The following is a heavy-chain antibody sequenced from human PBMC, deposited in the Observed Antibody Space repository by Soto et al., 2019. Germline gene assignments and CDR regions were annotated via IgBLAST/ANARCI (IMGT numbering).Heavy chain of an antibody. CDR1: GGSFSDYA. Sequence: QVQLVQSGAEVKKPGSSVKVSCQASGGSFSDYAISWVRQAPGQGLEWMGGIIPMLGIADNAQKFQGRVIITADEYTSTVYMELSRLRSEDTAVYYCARDGDYYDSSGFKRDYHYYGMDVWGQGTTVTVAS. CDR3: ARDGDYYDSSGFKRDYHYYGMDV. CDR2: IIPMLGIA. J-gene: IGHJ6*02. D-gene: IGHD3-22*01. V-gene: IGHV1-69*01.